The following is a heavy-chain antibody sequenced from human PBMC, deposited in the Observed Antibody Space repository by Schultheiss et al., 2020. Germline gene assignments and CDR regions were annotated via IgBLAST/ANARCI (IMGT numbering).Heavy chain of an antibody. CDR2: IYYSGTT. CDR1: GGSISSSNW. CDR3: ARHWGYASFDV. Sequence: SETLSLTCAVSGGSISSSNWWSWVRQPPGKGLEWIGYIYYSGTTYYNPSLKSRVTISIDTSNNQFSLKLTSVTAADTAVYFCARHWGYASFDVWGQGTLVTVSS. J-gene: IGHJ4*02. D-gene: IGHD3-16*01. V-gene: IGHV4-4*02.